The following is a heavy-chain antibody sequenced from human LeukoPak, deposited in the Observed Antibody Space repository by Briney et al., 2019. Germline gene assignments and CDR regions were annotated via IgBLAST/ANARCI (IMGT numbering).Heavy chain of an antibody. CDR3: ARDRYDYVWGSPYFDY. Sequence: NPSETLSLTCAVYGESFSGYYWSWIRQPPGKGLEWIGDIHHSGSTNYNPSLQSRVTISVDTSKNQFSLKLSSVTAADTAVYYCARDRYDYVWGSPYFDYWGQGTLVTVSS. V-gene: IGHV4-34*01. J-gene: IGHJ4*02. CDR2: IHHSGST. D-gene: IGHD3-16*01. CDR1: GESFSGYY.